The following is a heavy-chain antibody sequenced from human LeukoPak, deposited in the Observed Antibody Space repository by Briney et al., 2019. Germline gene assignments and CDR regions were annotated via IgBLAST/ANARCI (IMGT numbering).Heavy chain of an antibody. CDR3: ARDPYYGSGSSAFDI. D-gene: IGHD3-10*01. CDR1: GFTFDDYG. Sequence: GGSLRLSCAASGFTFDDYGMSWVRQAPGQGLEWVSGINWNGGSTGYADSVKGRFTISRDNAKNSLYLQMNSLRAEDTALYYCARDPYYGSGSSAFDIWGQGTMVTVSS. V-gene: IGHV3-20*04. J-gene: IGHJ3*02. CDR2: INWNGGST.